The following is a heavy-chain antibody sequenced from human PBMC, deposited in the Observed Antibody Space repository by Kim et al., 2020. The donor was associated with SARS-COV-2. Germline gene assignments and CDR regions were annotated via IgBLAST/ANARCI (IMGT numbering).Heavy chain of an antibody. CDR2: IKSKTDGGTT. CDR3: TTKSIAARLVY. Sequence: GGSLRLSCAASGFTFSNAWMSWVRQAPGKGLEWVGRIKSKTDGGTTDYAAPVKGRYTISRDDSKNTLYLQMNSLKTEDTAVYYCTTKSIAARLVYWGQGTLVADSS. D-gene: IGHD6-6*01. V-gene: IGHV3-15*01. J-gene: IGHJ4*02. CDR1: GFTFSNAW.